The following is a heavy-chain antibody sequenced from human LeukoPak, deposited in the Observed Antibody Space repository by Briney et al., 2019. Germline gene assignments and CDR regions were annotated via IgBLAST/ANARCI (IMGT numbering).Heavy chain of an antibody. CDR3: ARTSSGYYLTSAFDI. Sequence: SETLSLTCTVSGGSISSGGYYWSWIRQHPGKGLEWIGYIYYSGSTYYNPSLKSRVTISVDTSKNQFSLKLSSVTAADTAVYYCARTSSGYYLTSAFDIWGQGTMVTVSS. V-gene: IGHV4-31*03. D-gene: IGHD3-22*01. CDR2: IYYSGST. J-gene: IGHJ3*02. CDR1: GGSISSGGYY.